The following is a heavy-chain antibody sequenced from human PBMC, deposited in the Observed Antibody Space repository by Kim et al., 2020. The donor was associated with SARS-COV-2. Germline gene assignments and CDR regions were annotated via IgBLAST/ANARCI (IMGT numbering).Heavy chain of an antibody. D-gene: IGHD3-10*01. CDR2: IKQDGSEK. V-gene: IGHV3-7*01. CDR3: ARVLMVRGVGPLDY. CDR1: GFAFSSYW. Sequence: GGSLRLSCAASGFAFSSYWMSWVRQAPGKGLEWVANIKQDGSEKYYVDSVKGRFTISRDNAKNSLYLQMNSLRAEDTAVYYCARVLMVRGVGPLDYWGQGTLVTVSS. J-gene: IGHJ4*02.